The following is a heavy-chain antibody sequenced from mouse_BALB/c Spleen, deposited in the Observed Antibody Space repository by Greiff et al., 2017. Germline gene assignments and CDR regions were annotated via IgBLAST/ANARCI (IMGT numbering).Heavy chain of an antibody. J-gene: IGHJ3*01. D-gene: IGHD2-1*01. V-gene: IGHV5-9-3*01. Sequence: EVKLMESGGGLVKPGGSLKLSCAASGFTFSSYAMSWVRQTPEKRLEWVATISSGGSYTYYPDSVKGRFTISRDNAKNTLYLQMSSLRSEDTAMYYCARQRDGNSPWFAYWGQGTLVTVSA. CDR1: GFTFSSYA. CDR3: ARQRDGNSPWFAY. CDR2: ISSGGSYT.